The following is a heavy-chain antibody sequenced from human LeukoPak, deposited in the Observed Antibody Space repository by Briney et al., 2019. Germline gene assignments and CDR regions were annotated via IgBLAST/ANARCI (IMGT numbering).Heavy chain of an antibody. J-gene: IGHJ4*02. CDR2: INHSGST. CDR1: GGSFSGYY. V-gene: IGHV4-34*01. D-gene: IGHD5-18*01. CDR3: ARGVDTAMVNASFDY. Sequence: SETLSLTCAVYGGSFSGYYWSWIRQPPGKGLEWIGEINHSGSTNYNPSLKSRVTISVDTSKNQFSLKLSSVTAADTAVYYCARGVDTAMVNASFDYWGRGTLVTVSS.